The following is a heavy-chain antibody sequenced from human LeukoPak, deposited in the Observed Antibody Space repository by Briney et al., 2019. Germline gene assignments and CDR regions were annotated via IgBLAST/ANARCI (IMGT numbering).Heavy chain of an antibody. V-gene: IGHV1-69*13. CDR2: IIPIFGTA. D-gene: IGHD1-26*01. CDR1: GGTFSSYA. CDR3: ARVSEWEPYFDY. J-gene: IGHJ4*02. Sequence: SVKVSCKASGGTFSSYAISWVRQAPGQGLEWMGGIIPIFGTANYAQKFQGRVTITADESTSTAYMELSSLRSDDTAVYYCARVSEWEPYFDYWGQGTLVTVSS.